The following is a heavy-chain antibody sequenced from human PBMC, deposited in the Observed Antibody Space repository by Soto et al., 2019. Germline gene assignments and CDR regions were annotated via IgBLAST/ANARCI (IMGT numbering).Heavy chain of an antibody. CDR3: ARARLIRSKGYFDY. CDR2: ISYDGSNK. V-gene: IGHV3-30-3*01. D-gene: IGHD3-16*01. Sequence: GGSLRLSCAASGFTFSSYAMHWVRQAPGKGLEWVAVISYDGSNKYYADSVKGRFTISRDNSKNTLYLQMNSLRAEDTAVYYCARARLIRSKGYFDYWGQGTLVTVSS. J-gene: IGHJ4*02. CDR1: GFTFSSYA.